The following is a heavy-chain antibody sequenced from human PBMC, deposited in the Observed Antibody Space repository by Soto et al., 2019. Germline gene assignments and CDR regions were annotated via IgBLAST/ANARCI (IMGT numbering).Heavy chain of an antibody. CDR3: STSSRNEYHFAMDA. V-gene: IGHV3-53*02. D-gene: IGHD6-6*01. Sequence: EVHLVETGGGLIQPGGSLRLSCAASGLSVSSSDMSWVRQAPGKGLEWVSVIYSGGSTHDADSVKGRFTISRDNSKHTVHLQMNSLRVDDTAVYFCSTSSRNEYHFAMDAWGQGTTVIVSS. CDR1: GLSVSSSD. J-gene: IGHJ6*02. CDR2: IYSGGST.